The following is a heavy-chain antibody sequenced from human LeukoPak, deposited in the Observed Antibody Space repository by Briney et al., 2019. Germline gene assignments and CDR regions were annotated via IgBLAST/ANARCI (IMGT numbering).Heavy chain of an antibody. CDR3: ARCPRYCSSTSCSYYYYYGMDV. Sequence: PSETLSLTCTVSGVSLSSLFWSWIRQPAGKGLEWIGRIYTNGRTNYNPSLKSRLTMSVDTSKNQLSLKLSSVTAADTAVYYCARCPRYCSSTSCSYYYYYGMDVWGQGTTVTVSS. CDR2: IYTNGRT. D-gene: IGHD2-2*01. J-gene: IGHJ6*02. V-gene: IGHV4-4*07. CDR1: GVSLSSLF.